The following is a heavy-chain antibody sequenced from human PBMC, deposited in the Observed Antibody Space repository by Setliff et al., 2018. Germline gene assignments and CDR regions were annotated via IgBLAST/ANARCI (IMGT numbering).Heavy chain of an antibody. V-gene: IGHV3-7*03. CDR3: ARDRISRYYDSGAHAFDI. D-gene: IGHD3-22*01. CDR2: IKGDGSEK. Sequence: PGGSLRLSCAASAFTFKNYWMSWVRQAPGKGLEWVANIKGDGSEKFYLDSVKGRFTISRGNAKNSLYLQMNSLRAEDTAVYYCARDRISRYYDSGAHAFDIWGQGTMVTVSS. CDR1: AFTFKNYW. J-gene: IGHJ3*02.